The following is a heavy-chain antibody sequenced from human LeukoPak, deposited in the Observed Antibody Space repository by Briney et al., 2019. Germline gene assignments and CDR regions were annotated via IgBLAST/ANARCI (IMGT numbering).Heavy chain of an antibody. CDR1: GVTFSSYA. D-gene: IGHD4-17*01. V-gene: IGHV3-30-3*01. Sequence: GGSLRLSCAASGVTFSSYAMHWVRQAPGKGLEWVAVISYDGSNKYYADSVKGRFTISRDNSKNTLYLQMNSLRAEDTAVYYCARDRGRLRPGNYYYYGMDVWGQGTTVTVSS. J-gene: IGHJ6*02. CDR2: ISYDGSNK. CDR3: ARDRGRLRPGNYYYYGMDV.